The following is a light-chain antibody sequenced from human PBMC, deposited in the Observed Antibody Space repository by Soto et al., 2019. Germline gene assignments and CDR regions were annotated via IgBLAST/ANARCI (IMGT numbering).Light chain of an antibody. CDR1: QSVLYSSNNKNY. CDR2: WAS. J-gene: IGKJ1*01. Sequence: DIVMTQSPDSLAVSLGERATINCKSSQSVLYSSNNKNYLAWYQQKLGQPPKLLIYWASTRESGVPDRFSGSGSGTDFTLTISSLQAEDVAVYYCQQYYSTPPTFGQGSKVAIK. V-gene: IGKV4-1*01. CDR3: QQYYSTPPT.